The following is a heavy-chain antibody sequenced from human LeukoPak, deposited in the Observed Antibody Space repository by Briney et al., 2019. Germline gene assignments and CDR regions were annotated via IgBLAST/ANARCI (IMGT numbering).Heavy chain of an antibody. Sequence: GGSLRLPCAASGFTFSSYSMNWVRQAPGKGLEWVSSISSSCSYIYYADSVKGRFTISRDNAKNSLYLQMNSLRAEDTAVYYCARDRAGYYDFWSGYSQGYYFDYWGQGTLVTVSS. J-gene: IGHJ4*02. CDR2: ISSSCSYI. CDR1: GFTFSSYS. D-gene: IGHD3-3*01. V-gene: IGHV3-21*01. CDR3: ARDRAGYYDFWSGYSQGYYFDY.